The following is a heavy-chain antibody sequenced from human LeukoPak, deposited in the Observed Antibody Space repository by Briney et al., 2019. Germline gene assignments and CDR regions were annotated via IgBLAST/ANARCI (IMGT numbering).Heavy chain of an antibody. Sequence: VGSLRLSCAASGLTFSSYAISWVRQAPGKGLEWVSTITGSGGVTTYADYVKGRFTISRDNSENTLSLQMNSLRAEDTAVYYCAKRPTTSGGTFESWGQGTLVTVSS. D-gene: IGHD1-26*01. CDR2: ITGSGGVT. CDR1: GLTFSSYA. CDR3: AKRPTTSGGTFES. V-gene: IGHV3-23*01. J-gene: IGHJ4*02.